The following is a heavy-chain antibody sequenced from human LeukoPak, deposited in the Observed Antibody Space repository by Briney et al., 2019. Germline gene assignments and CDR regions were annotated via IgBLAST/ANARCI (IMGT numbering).Heavy chain of an antibody. CDR2: IYSGGST. J-gene: IGHJ3*02. CDR1: GFSFDDYG. D-gene: IGHD1-26*01. Sequence: GGSLRLSCAASGFSFDDYGMTWVRQAPGKGLEWVSIIYSGGSTFYADSVKGRFTISRDNSKNTLYLQMNSLRAEDTAVYYCARGGSYLSAFDIWGQGTMVTVSS. CDR3: ARGGSYLSAFDI. V-gene: IGHV3-53*01.